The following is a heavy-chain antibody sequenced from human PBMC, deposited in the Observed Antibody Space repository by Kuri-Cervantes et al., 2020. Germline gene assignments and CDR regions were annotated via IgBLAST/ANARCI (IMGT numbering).Heavy chain of an antibody. D-gene: IGHD3-10*01. CDR1: GYTFKSYD. CDR2: MNPNSGHT. V-gene: IGHV1-8*01. Sequence: ASVKVSCKASGYTFKSYDINWVRQATGQGLGWMGYMNPNSGHTGYAQKFQGRITMTSDTSISTAYMELSSLKSDDTAVYYCARVPRESGARWGQGTLVTVSS. J-gene: IGHJ1*01. CDR3: ARVPRESGAR.